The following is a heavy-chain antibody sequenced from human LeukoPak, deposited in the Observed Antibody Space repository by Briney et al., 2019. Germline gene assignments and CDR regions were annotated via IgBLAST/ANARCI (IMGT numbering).Heavy chain of an antibody. D-gene: IGHD5-24*01. J-gene: IGHJ4*02. Sequence: SETLSLTCAVYGGSFSGYYWSWIRQPPGRGLEWIGEINHSGSTNYNPSLKSRVTISVDTSKNQFSLKLSSVTAADTAVYYCARGHDGFLDYWGQGTLVTVSS. V-gene: IGHV4-34*01. CDR3: ARGHDGFLDY. CDR2: INHSGST. CDR1: GGSFSGYY.